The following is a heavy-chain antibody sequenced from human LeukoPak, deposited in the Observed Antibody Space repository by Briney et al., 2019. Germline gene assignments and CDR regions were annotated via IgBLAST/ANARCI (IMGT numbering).Heavy chain of an antibody. J-gene: IGHJ4*02. CDR3: AKDPIFSGSYGVFDY. CDR1: GFTFSSCA. CDR2: IIDSGNSI. D-gene: IGHD1-26*01. V-gene: IGHV3-23*01. Sequence: GGSLRLSCAASGFTFSSCAMSWGRQAPGGGLGWVSTIIDSGNSIYYADSAEGRFTISRDNSKNTLYLQMNSLRAGDTAVYYCAKDPIFSGSYGVFDYWGLGTLVTVSS.